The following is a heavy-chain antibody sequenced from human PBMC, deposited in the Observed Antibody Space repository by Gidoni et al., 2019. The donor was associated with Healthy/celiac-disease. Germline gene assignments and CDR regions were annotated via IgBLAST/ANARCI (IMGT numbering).Heavy chain of an antibody. V-gene: IGHV3-66*01. J-gene: IGHJ3*02. D-gene: IGHD5-12*01. CDR3: AREGVATISTVSSAFDI. CDR2: IYSGGST. Sequence: EVLLVASGGGLVQSGGSLRLSCAASGFSVSRTYMSWVRRAPGKGLEWVSVIYSGGSTNYADSVKGRFTITRDNSKNTLYLQMNSLRAEDTAVYYCAREGVATISTVSSAFDIWGQGTMVTVSS. CDR1: GFSVSRTY.